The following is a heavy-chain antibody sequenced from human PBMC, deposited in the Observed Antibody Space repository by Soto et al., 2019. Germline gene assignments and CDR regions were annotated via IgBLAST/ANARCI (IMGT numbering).Heavy chain of an antibody. CDR3: AKDSISYNDISDVFDF. CDR1: GFTFSNYA. D-gene: IGHD3-3*02. CDR2: IGGGDDI. V-gene: IGHV3-23*01. J-gene: IGHJ3*01. Sequence: VQLLESGGGLVQPGGSLRLSCEASGFTFSNYAMAWVRQTPGEGPEWVSTIGGGDDIFYAESVQGRFIISRDDSRSTMYLQIDNLRVDDAAIYFCAKDSISYNDISDVFDFWGQGTVVTVSS.